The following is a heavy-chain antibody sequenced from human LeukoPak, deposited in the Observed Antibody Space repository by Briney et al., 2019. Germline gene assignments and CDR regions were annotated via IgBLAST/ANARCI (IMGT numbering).Heavy chain of an antibody. CDR3: VRDLAVAAS. J-gene: IGHJ5*02. CDR1: GFTFRDSY. V-gene: IGHV3-11*01. D-gene: IGHD6-19*01. CDR2: ITYSGSET. Sequence: GRSLRLSCEASGFTFRDSYMSWVRQAPGKGLEWLSYITYSGSETHYADSVRGRFTISRDNGKDSLYLQMNSLRADDTAVYYCVRDLAVAASWGQGTLATVSS.